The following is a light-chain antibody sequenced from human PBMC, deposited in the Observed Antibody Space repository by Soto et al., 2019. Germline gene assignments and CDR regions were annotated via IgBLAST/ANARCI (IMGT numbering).Light chain of an antibody. V-gene: IGLV2-14*01. Sequence: QSALTQPASVSGSPGQSITISCTGTSSDVAGYNYVSWYQQHPGTAPKLIIYEVTNRPSGVSNRFSGSKSGNTASLTISGLQAEDEADYYCSSYTTSTTPGVLFGGGTKVTVL. CDR3: SSYTTSTTPGVL. CDR1: SSDVAGYNY. CDR2: EVT. J-gene: IGLJ3*02.